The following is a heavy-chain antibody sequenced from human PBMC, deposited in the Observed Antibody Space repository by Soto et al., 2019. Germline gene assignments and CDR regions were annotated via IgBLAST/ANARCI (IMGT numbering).Heavy chain of an antibody. CDR3: ARDRSRSAYYYFGMDV. CDR2: IYYSGST. J-gene: IGHJ6*02. Sequence: SETLSLTCTVSGGSISSGGYYWSWIRQHPGKGLEWIGYIYYSGSTYYNPSLRSRVTTSVDTSKNQFSLKLSSVTAADTAVYYCARDRSRSAYYYFGMDVWGQGTTVTVSS. V-gene: IGHV4-31*03. CDR1: GGSISSGGYY. D-gene: IGHD2-2*01.